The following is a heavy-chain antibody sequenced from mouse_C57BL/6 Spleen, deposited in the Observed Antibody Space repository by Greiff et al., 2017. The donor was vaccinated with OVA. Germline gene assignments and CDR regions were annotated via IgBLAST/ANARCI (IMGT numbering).Heavy chain of an antibody. CDR1: GYTFTDYY. V-gene: IGHV1-26*01. D-gene: IGHD1-1*01. J-gene: IGHJ4*01. CDR3: ANYYYGSSYSAMDY. CDR2: INPNNGGT. Sequence: EVKLQQSGPELVKPGASVKISCKASGYTFTDYYMNWVKQSHGKSLEWIGDINPNNGGTSYNQKFKGKATLTVDKSSSTAYMELRSLTSEDSAVYYCANYYYGSSYSAMDYWGQGTSVTVSS.